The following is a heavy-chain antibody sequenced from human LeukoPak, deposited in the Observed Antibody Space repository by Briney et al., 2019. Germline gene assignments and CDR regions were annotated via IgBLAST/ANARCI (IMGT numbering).Heavy chain of an antibody. CDR1: GGSISSSNW. CDR2: IYHSGST. J-gene: IGHJ6*02. CDR3: ARDLSIAVAGTGGMDV. Sequence: SETLSLTCAVSGGSISSSNWWSWVRQPPGKGLEWIGEIYHSGSTNYNPSLKSRVTISVDTSKNQFSLKLSSVTAADTAVYYCARDLSIAVAGTGGMDVWGQGTTVTVSS. D-gene: IGHD6-19*01. V-gene: IGHV4-4*02.